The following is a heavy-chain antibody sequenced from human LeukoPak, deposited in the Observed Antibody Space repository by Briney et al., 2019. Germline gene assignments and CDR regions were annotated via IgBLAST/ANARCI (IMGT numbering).Heavy chain of an antibody. Sequence: ASVKVSCKASGYTFSGHYMHWVRQAPGQGLEWVGWISPNSGGTHYAQKFQGRVTMTRDTSITTAYMELTRLKSDDTAVYYCARGRVRTAASSLCYWGQGTLVTVSS. D-gene: IGHD6-13*01. V-gene: IGHV1-2*02. CDR3: ARGRVRTAASSLCY. J-gene: IGHJ4*01. CDR1: GYTFSGHY. CDR2: ISPNSGGT.